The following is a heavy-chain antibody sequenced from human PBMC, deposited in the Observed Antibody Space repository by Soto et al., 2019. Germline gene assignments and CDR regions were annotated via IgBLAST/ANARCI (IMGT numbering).Heavy chain of an antibody. CDR2: ISYSGST. J-gene: IGHJ4*01. V-gene: IGHV4-31*03. CDR1: DGTISSGGYY. Sequence: QVQLQESGPGLVQPSQTLSLTCTESDGTISSGGYYWSWIRQHPGTGLEWIGHISYSGSTYYNTSLKSRVTISVDTSRNQFSLIVNSVTAAGTAVYFCARGVLHWGQGTLVTVSS. CDR3: ARGVLH.